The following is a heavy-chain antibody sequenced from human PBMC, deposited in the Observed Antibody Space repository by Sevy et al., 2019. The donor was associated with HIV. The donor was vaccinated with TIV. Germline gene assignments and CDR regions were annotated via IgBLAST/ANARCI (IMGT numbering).Heavy chain of an antibody. CDR2: IYYSGST. V-gene: IGHV4-59*01. J-gene: IGHJ4*02. Sequence: SETLSLTCTVSGGSISSYYWSWIWQPPGKGLEWIGYIYYSGSTNYNPSLKSRVTISVDTSKNQFSLKLSSVTAADTAVYYCARVRPSGACTNEDWCMLYNGGYYFDYWGQGTLVTVSS. CDR1: GGSISSYY. CDR3: ARVRPSGACTNEDWCMLYNGGYYFDY. D-gene: IGHD2-8*01.